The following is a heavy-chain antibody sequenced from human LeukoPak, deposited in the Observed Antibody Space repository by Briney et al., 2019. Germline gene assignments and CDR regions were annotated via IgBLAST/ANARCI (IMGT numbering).Heavy chain of an antibody. CDR2: INHSGST. CDR3: AGGRHYDFWSGYYNL. V-gene: IGHV4-34*01. J-gene: IGHJ5*02. CDR1: GGSFSGYY. D-gene: IGHD3-3*01. Sequence: SETLSLTCAVYGGSFSGYYWSSIRQPPGKGLEWIGEINHSGSTNYNPSLKSRVTISVDTSKNQFSLKLSSVTAADTAVYYCAGGRHYDFWSGYYNLWGQGTLVTVSS.